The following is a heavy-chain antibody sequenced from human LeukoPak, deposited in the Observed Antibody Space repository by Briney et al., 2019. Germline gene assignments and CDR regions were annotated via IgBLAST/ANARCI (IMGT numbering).Heavy chain of an antibody. J-gene: IGHJ4*02. CDR3: AKSGYNRFDY. D-gene: IGHD5-24*01. CDR2: ISGSDGST. Sequence: GGSLRLSCAASGFTFSSYAMSWVRQAPGKGLEWVSGISGSDGSTNYADSVKGRFTISRENSKNTLYLQMNSLRAEDTAVYYCAKSGYNRFDYWGQGTLVSVSS. CDR1: GFTFSSYA. V-gene: IGHV3-23*01.